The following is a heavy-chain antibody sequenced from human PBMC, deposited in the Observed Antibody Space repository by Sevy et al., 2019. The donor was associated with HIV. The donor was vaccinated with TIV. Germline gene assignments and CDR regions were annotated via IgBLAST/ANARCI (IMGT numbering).Heavy chain of an antibody. J-gene: IGHJ6*02. V-gene: IGHV3-30-3*01. CDR3: ARRDGHGIDPSAAMDV. Sequence: GSLRLSCAASGFAFSLYAMHWVRQAPGRGLEWVAIISYDGDYINYGASVKGRFTISRDHSKNTLYLEMNSLRPEDTAVYYCARRDGHGIDPSAAMDVWGHGTTVTVSS. CDR2: ISYDGDYI. D-gene: IGHD1-1*01. CDR1: GFAFSLYA.